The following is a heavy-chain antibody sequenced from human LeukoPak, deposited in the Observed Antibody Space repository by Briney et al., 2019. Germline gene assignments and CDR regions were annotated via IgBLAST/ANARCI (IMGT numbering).Heavy chain of an antibody. V-gene: IGHV3-30*19. CDR1: GFTFSSYG. J-gene: IGHJ6*03. CDR3: AINQAGYCGGGSCYRHEFYYMDV. CDR2: ISYDGSNK. Sequence: GGSLRLSCAASGFTFSSYGMHWVRQAPGKGLEWVAVISYDGSNKYYADSVKGRFTISRDNSKNTLYLQMNSLRSEDTAMYYCAINQAGYCGGGSCYRHEFYYMDVWGKGTSVTVSS. D-gene: IGHD2-15*01.